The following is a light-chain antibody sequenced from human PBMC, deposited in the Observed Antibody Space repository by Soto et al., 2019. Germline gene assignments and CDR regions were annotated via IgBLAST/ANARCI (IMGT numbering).Light chain of an antibody. CDR3: CSYAGSTTPVL. CDR1: SSDVGSYNL. CDR2: EGS. V-gene: IGLV2-23*01. J-gene: IGLJ2*01. Sequence: QSVLTQPASVSGSPGQPITISCTGTSSDVGSYNLVSWYQQHPGKAPKLMIYEGSKRPSGVSNRFSGSKSGNTASLTISGLQAEDEADYYCCSYAGSTTPVLFGGGTKLTVL.